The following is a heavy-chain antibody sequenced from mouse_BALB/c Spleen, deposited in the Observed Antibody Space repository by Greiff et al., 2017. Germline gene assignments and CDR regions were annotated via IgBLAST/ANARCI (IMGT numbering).Heavy chain of an antibody. Sequence: EVHLVESGGGLVKPGGSLKLSCAASGFTFSSDAMSWVRQSLEKRLEWVAEISSGGSYTYYPDTVTGRFTISRDNAKNTLYLEMSSLRSEDTAMYYCARFHYYGYGDYWGQGTTLTVSS. V-gene: IGHV5-9-4*01. CDR2: ISSGGSYT. D-gene: IGHD1-2*01. CDR3: ARFHYYGYGDY. CDR1: GFTFSSDA. J-gene: IGHJ2*01.